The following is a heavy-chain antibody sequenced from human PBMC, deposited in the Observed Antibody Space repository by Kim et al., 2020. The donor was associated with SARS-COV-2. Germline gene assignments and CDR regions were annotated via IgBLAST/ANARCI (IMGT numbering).Heavy chain of an antibody. CDR2: IGSVGDT. CDR1: GFLFSTYD. CDR3: TRGRGYSGYDNGMDV. D-gene: IGHD5-12*01. V-gene: IGHV3-13*04. Sequence: GGSLRLSCAASGFLFSTYDMHWVRQVTGKGLEWVSTIGSVGDTKYPDSVKGRFTISRENGKNSLYLQMNSLRAGDTAVYYCTRGRGYSGYDNGMDVWGQGTTVTVSS. J-gene: IGHJ6*02.